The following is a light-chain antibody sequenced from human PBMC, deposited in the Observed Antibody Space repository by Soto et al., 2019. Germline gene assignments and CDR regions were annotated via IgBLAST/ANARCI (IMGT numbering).Light chain of an antibody. CDR1: SSDVGGYKY. CDR2: EVS. CDR3: SSYTSSNFRI. V-gene: IGLV2-14*01. J-gene: IGLJ2*01. Sequence: QSALTQPASLSGSPGQSITISCTGTSSDVGGYKYVSWYQQHPGKAPKLMIYEVSNRPSGVSNRFSGSKSGNTASLTISGLQAEDEADYYCSSYTSSNFRISGGGTKLTVL.